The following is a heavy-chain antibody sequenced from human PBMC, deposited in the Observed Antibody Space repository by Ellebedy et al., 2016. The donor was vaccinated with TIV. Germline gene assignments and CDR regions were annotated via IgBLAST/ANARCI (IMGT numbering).Heavy chain of an antibody. J-gene: IGHJ4*02. CDR1: GFTFSSYG. CDR3: ARGGGSYEDYFDY. V-gene: IGHV3-33*01. Sequence: GESLKISXAASGFTFSSYGMHWVRQAPGKGLEWVAVIWYDGSNKYYADSVKGRFTISRDNSKNTLYLQMNSLRAEDTAVYHCARGGGSYEDYFDYWGQGTLVTVSS. CDR2: IWYDGSNK. D-gene: IGHD3-16*01.